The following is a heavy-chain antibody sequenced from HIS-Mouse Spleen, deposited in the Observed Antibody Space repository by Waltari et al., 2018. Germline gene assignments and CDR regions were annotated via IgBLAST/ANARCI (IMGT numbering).Heavy chain of an antibody. CDR2: IYTSGST. V-gene: IGHV4-4*07. D-gene: IGHD3-3*02. CDR3: ARNRVLAGDAFDI. J-gene: IGHJ3*02. Sequence: QVQLQESGPGLVKPSETLSLTCTVSGGSISSYYWSWIRQPAGKGLEWIGRIYTSGSTNYNPSLKSRVTMSVETSKNQFSRKLSSVTAADTAVYYCARNRVLAGDAFDIWGQGTMVTVSS. CDR1: GGSISSYY.